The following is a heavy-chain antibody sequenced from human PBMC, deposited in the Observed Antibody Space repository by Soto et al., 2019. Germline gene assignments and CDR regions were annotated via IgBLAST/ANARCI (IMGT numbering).Heavy chain of an antibody. Sequence: PGGSLRLSCAASGFTFYDYPLHWVRQAPGKGLEWVSLISWDGNSTYYADSVKGRFTISRDNSKNSLFLQMNSLRSEDTALYYCAKERAVVVPDSIIYFGFDVWGQGTTVPVPS. J-gene: IGHJ6*02. D-gene: IGHD2-2*01. CDR1: GFTFYDYP. CDR3: AKERAVVVPDSIIYFGFDV. V-gene: IGHV3-43*01. CDR2: ISWDGNST.